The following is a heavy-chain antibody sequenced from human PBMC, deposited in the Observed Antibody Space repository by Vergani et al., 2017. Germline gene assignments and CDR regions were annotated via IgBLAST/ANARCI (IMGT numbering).Heavy chain of an antibody. Sequence: VHLVESGGGVVQPGGSLRLSCAASGFSLSRFWMSWVRQAPEKGLEWVAHISPDGSATSYVDSVKGRFTISRDNSQNTVNLQMNSLRVDDTAVYYCAKDLGGCNSISCSYYMDVWGKGTTVTV. D-gene: IGHD2/OR15-2a*01. CDR1: GFSLSRFW. CDR3: AKDLGGCNSISCSYYMDV. V-gene: IGHV3-7*01. CDR2: ISPDGSAT. J-gene: IGHJ6*03.